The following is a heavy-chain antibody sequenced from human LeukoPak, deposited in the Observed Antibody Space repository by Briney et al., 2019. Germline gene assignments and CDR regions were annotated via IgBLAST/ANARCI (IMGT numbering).Heavy chain of an antibody. CDR2: INSDGSST. D-gene: IGHD3-9*01. J-gene: IGHJ6*02. V-gene: IGHV3-74*01. Sequence: GGSLRLSCAASGFTFSSYWMHWVRKAPGKGVVWVSRINSDGSSTSYADSVKGRFIISRDNAKNTLYLQMNSLRAEDTAVYYCARWGSTYYDILTGYYSMDVWGQETTVSVSS. CDR3: ARWGSTYYDILTGYYSMDV. CDR1: GFTFSSYW.